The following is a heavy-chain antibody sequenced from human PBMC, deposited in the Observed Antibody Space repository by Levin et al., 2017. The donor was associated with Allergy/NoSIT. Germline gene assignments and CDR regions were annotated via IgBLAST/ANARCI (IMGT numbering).Heavy chain of an antibody. J-gene: IGHJ3*02. D-gene: IGHD3-22*01. CDR3: AKGPHYYDSRALAFDI. CDR1: GFTFSSYG. V-gene: IGHV3-30*18. Sequence: LSLTCAASGFTFSSYGMHWVRQAPGKGLEWVAVISYDGSNKYYADSVKGRFTISRDNSKNTLYLQMNSLRAEDTAVYYCAKGPHYYDSRALAFDIWGQGTMVTVSS. CDR2: ISYDGSNK.